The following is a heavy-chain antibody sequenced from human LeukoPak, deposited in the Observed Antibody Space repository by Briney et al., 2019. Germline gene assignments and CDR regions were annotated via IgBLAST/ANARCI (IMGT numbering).Heavy chain of an antibody. Sequence: SETLSLTCTVSGGSISSGSYYWSWIRQPAGKGLEWIGRIYTSGSTNYNPSLKSRVTISVDTSKNQFSLKLSSVTAADTAVYYCASLGEDWYFDLWGRGTLVTVSS. CDR2: IYTSGST. CDR1: GGSISSGSYY. J-gene: IGHJ2*01. D-gene: IGHD4-17*01. V-gene: IGHV4-61*02. CDR3: ASLGEDWYFDL.